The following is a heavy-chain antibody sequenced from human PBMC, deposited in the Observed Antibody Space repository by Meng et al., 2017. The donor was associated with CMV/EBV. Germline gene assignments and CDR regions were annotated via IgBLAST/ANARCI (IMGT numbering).Heavy chain of an antibody. D-gene: IGHD3-22*01. CDR2: IKQDGSEK. CDR3: ASDQPSAYDSSGYYHY. J-gene: IGHJ4*02. CDR1: GFTSSSYW. V-gene: IGHV3-7*01. Sequence: GGSLRLSCAVSGFTSSSYWMSWVRQAPGKGLEWVANIKQDGSEKFYVDSVKGRFTISRDNAKNPLYLQMNSLRAEDTAVYYCASDQPSAYDSSGYYHYWGQGTLVTVSS.